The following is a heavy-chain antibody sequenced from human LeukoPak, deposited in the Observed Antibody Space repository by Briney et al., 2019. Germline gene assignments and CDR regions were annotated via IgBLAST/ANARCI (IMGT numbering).Heavy chain of an antibody. J-gene: IGHJ4*02. D-gene: IGHD2-15*01. Sequence: GGSLRLSCAASGFTFNSYGMSWVRQAPGKGLEWVSGITGSVISTYYADSVKGRFTISRDNSKNTLYLQMNSLRAEDTAVYYCAKDQLNRFCSAGSCSITHDCWGQGTLVTVSS. CDR2: ITGSVIST. V-gene: IGHV3-23*01. CDR3: AKDQLNRFCSAGSCSITHDC. CDR1: GFTFNSYG.